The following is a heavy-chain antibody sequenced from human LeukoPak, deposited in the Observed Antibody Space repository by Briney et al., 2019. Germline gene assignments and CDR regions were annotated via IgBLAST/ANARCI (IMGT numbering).Heavy chain of an antibody. CDR2: ISSSSTII. Sequence: GGSLRLSCAASGFTFSRYAMNWVRQAPGKGLEWISYISSSSTIIYYADSVKGRFTISRDNAKNALYLQMNSLRAEDTAVYYCARVVHSSDWEYYYYGMDVWGQGTTVTVPS. CDR1: GFTFSRYA. J-gene: IGHJ6*02. D-gene: IGHD6-19*01. V-gene: IGHV3-48*04. CDR3: ARVVHSSDWEYYYYGMDV.